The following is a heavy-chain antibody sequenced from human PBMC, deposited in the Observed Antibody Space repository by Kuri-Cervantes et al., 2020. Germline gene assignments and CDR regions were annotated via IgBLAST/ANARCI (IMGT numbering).Heavy chain of an antibody. V-gene: IGHV3-23*01. CDR3: AKSVTMIVVVVNAFDI. CDR1: GFTFSSSW. D-gene: IGHD3-22*01. Sequence: GGSLRLSCAASGFTFSSSWMSWVRQAPGKGLEWVSAISGSGGSTYYADSVKGRFTISRDNSKNTLYLQMNSLRAEDTAVYYCAKSVTMIVVVVNAFDIWGQGTMVTVSS. J-gene: IGHJ3*02. CDR2: ISGSGGST.